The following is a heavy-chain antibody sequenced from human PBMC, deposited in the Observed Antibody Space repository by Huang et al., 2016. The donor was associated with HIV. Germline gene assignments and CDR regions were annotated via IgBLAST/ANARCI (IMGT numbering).Heavy chain of an antibody. CDR3: ATDTRAYYYGSGTNGMDV. J-gene: IGHJ6*02. CDR2: SSADSGNP. V-gene: IGHV1-18*04. Sequence: QVHLVQSRGELKKPGASVRVSCKTSGYTFNNYGIDWVRQAPGQGLEWMGWSSADSGNPNYAQKFQGRLTLTTDTSTRTGYMDLRSLRSDDTAVYYCATDTRAYYYGSGTNGMDVWGQGTTVIVSS. D-gene: IGHD3-10*01. CDR1: GYTFNNYG.